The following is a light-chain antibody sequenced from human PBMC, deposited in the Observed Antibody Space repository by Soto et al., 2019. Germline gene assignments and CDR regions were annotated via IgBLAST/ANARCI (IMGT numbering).Light chain of an antibody. V-gene: IGKV3-20*01. CDR1: QTVRNNY. CDR2: DAS. J-gene: IGKJ5*01. Sequence: EVVWSQSPGTLSLSPGERATLSCRASQTVRNNYLAWYQQKPGQAPRLLIYDASSRATGIPDRFSGGGSGTDFTLTISRLEPEDFAVYYCQQFSSYPLTFGGGTRLEI. CDR3: QQFSSYPLT.